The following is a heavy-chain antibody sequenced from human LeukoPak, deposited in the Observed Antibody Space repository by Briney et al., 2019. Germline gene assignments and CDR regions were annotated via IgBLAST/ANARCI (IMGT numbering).Heavy chain of an antibody. D-gene: IGHD3-10*01. J-gene: IGHJ4*02. V-gene: IGHV1-69*13. CDR1: GGTFSSTA. CDR2: IIPIFGTV. CDR3: ARDLVGSAISYSSGAWDY. Sequence: SVKVSCKASGGTFSSTAFSWLRQAPGQGLQWMGTIIPIFGTVNYAQKFQGRVTFTADESTSTAYMELSSLRPEDTAVYYCARDLVGSAISYSSGAWDYWGQGTLVTVSS.